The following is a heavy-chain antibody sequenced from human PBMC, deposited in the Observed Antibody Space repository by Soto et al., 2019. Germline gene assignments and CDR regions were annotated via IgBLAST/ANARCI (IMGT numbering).Heavy chain of an antibody. CDR2: INHSGST. J-gene: IGHJ6*03. D-gene: IGHD2-15*01. CDR1: GGSFSGYY. V-gene: IGHV4-34*01. CDR3: ARGSRDIVLVVAAQNYYYYYMDV. Sequence: SETLSLTCAVYGGSFSGYYWSWIRQPPGKGLEWIGEINHSGSTNYNPSLKSRVTISVDTSKNQFSLKLSSVTAADTAVYYCARGSRDIVLVVAAQNYYYYYMDVWGKGTTVTVSS.